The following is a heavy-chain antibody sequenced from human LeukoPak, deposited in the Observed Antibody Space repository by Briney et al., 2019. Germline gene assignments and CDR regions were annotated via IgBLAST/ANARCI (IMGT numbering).Heavy chain of an antibody. V-gene: IGHV3-66*01. CDR3: EGWIKPLDY. Sequence: GGSLRLSCSASGFSVNNNYMTWVRQAPGKGLEWVSIIHSDGGTYYADSVKGRFTISRDSVKNTLYLEMKSLRAEDTAVYYCEGWIKPLDYWGQGTLVTVSS. D-gene: IGHD5-18*01. J-gene: IGHJ4*02. CDR1: GFSVNNNY. CDR2: IHSDGGT.